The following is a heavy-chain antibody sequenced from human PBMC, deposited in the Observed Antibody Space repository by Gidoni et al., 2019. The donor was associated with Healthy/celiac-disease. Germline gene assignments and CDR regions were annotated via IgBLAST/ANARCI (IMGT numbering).Heavy chain of an antibody. J-gene: IGHJ4*02. Sequence: EVQLLESGGGLVQPGGSLRLSCAASGFTFSSYAMSWVRQAPGKGLEWVSAISGSGGSTYYADSVKGRFTISRDNSKNTLYLQMNSLRAEDTAVYYCAKGYYYYGSGSYPGPLTDWGQGTLVTVSS. V-gene: IGHV3-23*01. D-gene: IGHD3-10*01. CDR3: AKGYYYYGSGSYPGPLTD. CDR2: ISGSGGST. CDR1: GFTFSSYA.